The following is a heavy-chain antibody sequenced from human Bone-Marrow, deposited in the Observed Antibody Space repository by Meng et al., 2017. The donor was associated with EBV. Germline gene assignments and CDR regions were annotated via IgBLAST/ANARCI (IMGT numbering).Heavy chain of an antibody. CDR3: VRDLWLRIGECV. J-gene: IGHJ4*02. D-gene: IGHD5-12*01. V-gene: IGHV1-69*17. Sequence: QVQLVQSGAEVKKPGSSVKVSCKGSGDSFNNFGICWVRQAPGQGLEWMGDITPVFGVANYAESFQGRVTISADTSTRTTYMDLSSLRSDDTAVYYCVRDLWLRIGECVWGQGTLVTVSS. CDR1: GDSFNNFG. CDR2: ITPVFGVA.